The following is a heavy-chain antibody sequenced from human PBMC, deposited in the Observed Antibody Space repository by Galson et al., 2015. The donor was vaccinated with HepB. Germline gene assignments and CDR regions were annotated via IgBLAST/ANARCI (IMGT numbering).Heavy chain of an antibody. CDR2: IKSKTDGGTT. CDR3: TTEVRYCSSTSCYEFDY. V-gene: IGHV3-15*01. Sequence: SLRLSCAASGFTFSNAWMSWVRQAPGKGLEWVGRIKSKTDGGTTDYAAPVKGRFTISRDDSKNTLYLQMNSLKTEDTAVYYCTTEVRYCSSTSCYEFDYWGQGTLVTVSS. CDR1: GFTFSNAW. J-gene: IGHJ4*02. D-gene: IGHD2-2*01.